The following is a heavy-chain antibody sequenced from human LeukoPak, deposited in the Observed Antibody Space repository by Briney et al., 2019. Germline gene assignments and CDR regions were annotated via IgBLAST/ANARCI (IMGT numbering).Heavy chain of an antibody. CDR1: GFTFSSYE. CDR3: ARGSSNVAARNNWFDP. CDR2: ISSSGSTI. J-gene: IGHJ5*02. V-gene: IGHV3-48*03. D-gene: IGHD6-6*01. Sequence: GGSLRLSCAASGFTFSSYEMRWVRQAPGKGLERVSYISSSGSTIYYADSVKGRFTISRDNAKNSLYLQMNSLRAEDTAVYYCARGSSNVAARNNWFDPWGQGTLATVSS.